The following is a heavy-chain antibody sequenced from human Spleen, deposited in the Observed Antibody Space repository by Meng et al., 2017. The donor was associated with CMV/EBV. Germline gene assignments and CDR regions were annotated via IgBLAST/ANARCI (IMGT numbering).Heavy chain of an antibody. CDR3: AREQFSGDRDYYYAMDV. CDR1: GISVWSNY. Sequence: GESLKISCAASGISVWSNYMGWVRQAPGKGLEWVSVIYSGGIHSDGDTYYADSGKGRFTVSRDKSKNTLYLQMDSLRTEDTALYYCAREQFSGDRDYYYAMDVWGQGTTVTVSS. J-gene: IGHJ6*02. V-gene: IGHV3-66*02. D-gene: IGHD1-26*01. CDR2: IYSGGIHSDGDT.